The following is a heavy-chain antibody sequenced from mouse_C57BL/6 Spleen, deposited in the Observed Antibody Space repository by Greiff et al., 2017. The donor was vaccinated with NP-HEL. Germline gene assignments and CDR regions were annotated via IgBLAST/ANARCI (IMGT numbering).Heavy chain of an antibody. CDR2: IYPRDGST. J-gene: IGHJ1*03. Sequence: VQLQQSDAELVKPGASVKISCKVSGYTFTDHTIHWMKQRPEQGLEWIGYIYPRDGSTKYNEKFKGKATLTADKSSSTAYMQLNSLTSEDSAVYFCAREDFFYYYGSSYWYFDVWGTGTTVTVSS. CDR3: AREDFFYYYGSSYWYFDV. V-gene: IGHV1-78*01. D-gene: IGHD1-1*01. CDR1: GYTFTDHT.